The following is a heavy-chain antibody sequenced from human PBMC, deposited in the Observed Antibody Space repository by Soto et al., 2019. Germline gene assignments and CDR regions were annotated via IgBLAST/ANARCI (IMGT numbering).Heavy chain of an antibody. V-gene: IGHV3-21*01. Sequence: PGGSLRLSCAASGFPFTTYTMNWVRQNTGKGLEWVSSIDSSGKFIYYADSMKGRFTISRDDAKKLLFLQMNSLRAEDTAVYYCARDQMHDYNYDSSGYWRGAFDVWGQGIRVTVSS. CDR1: GFPFTTYT. J-gene: IGHJ3*01. D-gene: IGHD3-22*01. CDR2: IDSSGKFI. CDR3: ARDQMHDYNYDSSGYWRGAFDV.